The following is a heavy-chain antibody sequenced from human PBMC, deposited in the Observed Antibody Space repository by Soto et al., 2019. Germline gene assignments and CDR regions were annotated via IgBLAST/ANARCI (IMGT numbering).Heavy chain of an antibody. D-gene: IGHD6-6*01. CDR3: ARVSGIAARPNNWFDP. J-gene: IGHJ5*02. Sequence: PSETLSLTCTVSGYPISSGYYWGWIRQPPGKGLEWIGSIYHSGSTYYNPSLKSRVTISVDTSKNQFSLKLSSVTAADTAVYYCARVSGIAARPNNWFDPWGQGTLVTVSS. CDR1: GYPISSGYY. V-gene: IGHV4-38-2*02. CDR2: IYHSGST.